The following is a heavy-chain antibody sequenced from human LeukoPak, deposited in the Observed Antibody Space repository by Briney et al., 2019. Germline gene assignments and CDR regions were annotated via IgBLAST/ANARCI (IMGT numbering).Heavy chain of an antibody. V-gene: IGHV3-23*01. CDR3: AKPVRSSWYYFDY. J-gene: IGHJ4*02. Sequence: GGSRRLSWAASGFTFISHAMSWVRQAPREGLEWVSTISGSAGTTYYADSVKGRFTISRDNSKNTLYLQMNSLRAEDTAIYYCAKPVRSSWYYFDYWGQGTLVTVSS. CDR1: GFTFISHA. CDR2: ISGSAGTT. D-gene: IGHD6-13*01.